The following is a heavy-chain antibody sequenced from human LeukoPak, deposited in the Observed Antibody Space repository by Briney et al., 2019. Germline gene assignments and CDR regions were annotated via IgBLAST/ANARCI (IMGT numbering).Heavy chain of an antibody. Sequence: GASVTVSCTASGYTFTGYYMHWVRQAPGQGLEWMGWINPNSGGTNYAQKFQGRVTMTRDTSISTAYMELSRLRSDDTAVYYCARASIDYGDYIYAYYFDYWGQGTLVTVSS. V-gene: IGHV1-2*02. D-gene: IGHD4-17*01. J-gene: IGHJ4*02. CDR3: ARASIDYGDYIYAYYFDY. CDR2: INPNSGGT. CDR1: GYTFTGYY.